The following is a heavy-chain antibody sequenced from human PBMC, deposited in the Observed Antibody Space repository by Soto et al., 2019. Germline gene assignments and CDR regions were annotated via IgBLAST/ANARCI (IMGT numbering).Heavy chain of an antibody. V-gene: IGHV4-59*01. D-gene: IGHD2-2*01. CDR3: GGEGIDCRSTRCYGGGGNWFDP. CDR2: IYYSGST. Sequence: QVQLQESGPGLVKPSETLSLTCTVSGGSISSYYWSWIRQPPGKGLEWIGYIYYSGSTNYNPSLKGRVPISGDTSKNQFPPELSSVTAAGTAGLYRGGEGIDCRSTRCYGGGGNWFDPWGQGTLVTVSS. CDR1: GGSISSYY. J-gene: IGHJ5*02.